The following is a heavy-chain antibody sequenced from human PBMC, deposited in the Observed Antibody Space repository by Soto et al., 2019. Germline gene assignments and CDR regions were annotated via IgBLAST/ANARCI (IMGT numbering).Heavy chain of an antibody. V-gene: IGHV4-39*01. D-gene: IGHD2-21*01. Sequence: QLQLQESGPGLVKPSETLSLTCNVPGGAINSETYYWAWIRQPPGKGLEWIGSIYYSGTTYYNPSLKSRATMSVDTSKNQFSLRLSSVTAADTAVYYCARHGNGYSYGMDVWGQGTTVTVSS. J-gene: IGHJ6*02. CDR1: GGAINSETYY. CDR3: ARHGNGYSYGMDV. CDR2: IYYSGTT.